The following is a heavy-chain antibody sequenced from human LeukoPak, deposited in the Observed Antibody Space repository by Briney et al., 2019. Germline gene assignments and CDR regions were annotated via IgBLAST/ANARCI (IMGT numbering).Heavy chain of an antibody. CDR2: INPSSGGT. V-gene: IGHV1-2*02. Sequence: GASVKVSCKASGYTFTGYYMDWVRQAPGQGLEWMGWINPSSGGTNYAQKFQGRVTMTRDTSISTAYMELSRLRSDDTAVYYCATEDFWSGYQGRYGMDVWGQGTTVPVSS. J-gene: IGHJ6*02. CDR3: ATEDFWSGYQGRYGMDV. D-gene: IGHD3-3*01. CDR1: GYTFTGYY.